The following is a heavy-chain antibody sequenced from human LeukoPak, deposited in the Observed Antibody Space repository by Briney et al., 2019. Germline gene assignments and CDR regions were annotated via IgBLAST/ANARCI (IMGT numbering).Heavy chain of an antibody. CDR1: GYSISSGYY. V-gene: IGHV4-38-2*02. Sequence: PSGTLSLTCAVSGYSISSGYYWGWIRQPPGKGLEGIGRIYHSGSTYYNPSLKSRVTISVDTSKNQFSLKLSSVTAADTAVYYCAREWSHLHYGGNFDYWGQGTLVTVSS. CDR2: IYHSGST. J-gene: IGHJ4*02. D-gene: IGHD4-23*01. CDR3: AREWSHLHYGGNFDY.